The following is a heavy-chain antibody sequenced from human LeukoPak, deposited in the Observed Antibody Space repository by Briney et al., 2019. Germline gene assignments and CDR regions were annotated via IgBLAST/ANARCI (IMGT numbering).Heavy chain of an antibody. CDR1: GYTFIKYW. V-gene: IGHV5-51*01. Sequence: GESLKISCGGSGYTFIKYWIGWVRQMPGKGLEWMGIIYPGDSDTRFSPSFQGQVIISVDKSISTAYLQWSSLKASDTAMYYCARHGGPLRYPPYYFDYWGQGTLVTVSS. D-gene: IGHD3-9*01. J-gene: IGHJ4*02. CDR3: ARHGGPLRYPPYYFDY. CDR2: IYPGDSDT.